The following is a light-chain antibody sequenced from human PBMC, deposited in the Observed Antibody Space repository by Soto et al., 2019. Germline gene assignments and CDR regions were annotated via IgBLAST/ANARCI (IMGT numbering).Light chain of an antibody. CDR2: WAS. CDR1: QSGLKSSNNKKD. Sequence: DIVMTPSPDSLTVSLGERATINCKSSQSGLKSSNNKKDLAWFQQKPGQPPKLLIYWASTRESGVPDRFGGSGSGTDFTLTISSLQAEDVAVYYCQQDYGGPITFGPGTRLELK. J-gene: IGKJ5*01. CDR3: QQDYGGPIT. V-gene: IGKV4-1*01.